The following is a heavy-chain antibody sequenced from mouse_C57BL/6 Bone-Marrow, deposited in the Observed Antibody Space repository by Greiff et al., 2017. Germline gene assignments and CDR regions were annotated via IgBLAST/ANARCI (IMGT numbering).Heavy chain of an antibody. Sequence: VQLQQSRAELVRPGASVKLSCTASGFNIKDDYMHWVKQRPEQGLEWIGWIDPENGDTEYASKFQGKATITADTSSNTAYLQLSSLTSEDTAVYYCTTGYYGSSYSYWGQGTTLTVSS. D-gene: IGHD1-1*01. CDR3: TTGYYGSSYSY. CDR1: GFNIKDDY. J-gene: IGHJ2*01. CDR2: IDPENGDT. V-gene: IGHV14-4*01.